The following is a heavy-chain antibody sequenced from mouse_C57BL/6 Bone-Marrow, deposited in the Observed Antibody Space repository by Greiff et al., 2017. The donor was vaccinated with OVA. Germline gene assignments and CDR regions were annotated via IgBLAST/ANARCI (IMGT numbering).Heavy chain of an antibody. J-gene: IGHJ4*01. Sequence: EVQLQQSGTVLARPGASVKMSCKTSGYTFTSYWMHWVKQRPGQGLEWIGAIYPGNSDTSYNQKFKGKAKLTAVTSASTAYMELSSQTNEDSAVYYCTIYYGKRDAMDYWGQGTSVTVSS. V-gene: IGHV1-5*01. CDR3: TIYYGKRDAMDY. D-gene: IGHD2-1*01. CDR2: IYPGNSDT. CDR1: GYTFTSYW.